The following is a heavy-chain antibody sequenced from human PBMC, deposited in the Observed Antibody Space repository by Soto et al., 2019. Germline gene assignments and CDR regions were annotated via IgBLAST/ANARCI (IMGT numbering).Heavy chain of an antibody. CDR2: IIPIFGTA. CDR3: ARSRIFGVVIIRGGSYYYGMDV. V-gene: IGHV1-69*13. Sequence: SVKVSCKASGGTFSSYAISWVRQAPGQGLEWMGGIIPIFGTANYAQKFQGRVAITADESTSTAYMELSSLRSEDTAVYYCARSRIFGVVIIRGGSYYYGMDVWGQGTTVTVSS. J-gene: IGHJ6*02. D-gene: IGHD3-3*01. CDR1: GGTFSSYA.